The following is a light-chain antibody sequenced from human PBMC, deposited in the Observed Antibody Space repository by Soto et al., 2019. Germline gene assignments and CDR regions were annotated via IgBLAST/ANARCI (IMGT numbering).Light chain of an antibody. CDR2: ATS. Sequence: DIQMTQSPSSLSASVGDRVTITCRASQRISSYLNWHQQRPGKAPKLLIYATSILQSGVPSRFSGSGSGTDFTLTISSLEPEDFAVYYCQQRSNWPPITFGQGTRLEIK. CDR3: QQRSNWPPIT. V-gene: IGKV1-39*01. CDR1: QRISSY. J-gene: IGKJ5*01.